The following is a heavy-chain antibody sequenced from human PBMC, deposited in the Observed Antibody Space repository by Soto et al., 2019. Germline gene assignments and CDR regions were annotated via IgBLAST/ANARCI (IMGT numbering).Heavy chain of an antibody. J-gene: IGHJ3*02. V-gene: IGHV4-30-2*01. Sequence: QLQLQESGSGLVKPSQTLSLSCAVSGGSVNTAGYSWSWIRQPQGKGLEWIGYIYHSGSTYYNPSLKSRVTRSLDRSNNHFSLQLTSLTAADTAVYYCARVPIYSDSCGYYHYGTFDIGGQGTMVSFSS. CDR2: IYHSGST. D-gene: IGHD3-22*01. CDR1: GGSVNTAGYS. CDR3: ARVPIYSDSCGYYHYGTFDI.